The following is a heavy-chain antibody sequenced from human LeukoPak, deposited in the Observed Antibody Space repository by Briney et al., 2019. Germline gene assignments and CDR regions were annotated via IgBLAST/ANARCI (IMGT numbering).Heavy chain of an antibody. Sequence: GGSLRPSCAASGFTFSNFAMSWVRQAPGKGLEWVSAISGSGHNTYYADSVKGRFAISRDNSKNTMELQMNSLRGEDTAVYYCAKDQKWGPAGYYFDSWGQGTLVTVSS. J-gene: IGHJ4*02. CDR1: GFTFSNFA. CDR3: AKDQKWGPAGYYFDS. V-gene: IGHV3-23*01. CDR2: ISGSGHNT. D-gene: IGHD2-2*01.